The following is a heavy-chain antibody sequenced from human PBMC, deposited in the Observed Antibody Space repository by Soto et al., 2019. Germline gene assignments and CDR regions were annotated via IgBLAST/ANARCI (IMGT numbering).Heavy chain of an antibody. D-gene: IGHD3-9*01. Sequence: VGSLRLSCAASGFTFSSYSMHWVRQAPGKGLEWVSSISSSSNYMYYVDSLKGRFTISRDNAKNSLYLQMNSLRAEDTAVYYCATGGTGYFDYWGQGTLVTVSS. CDR3: ATGGTGYFDY. J-gene: IGHJ4*02. V-gene: IGHV3-21*01. CDR1: GFTFSSYS. CDR2: ISSSSNYM.